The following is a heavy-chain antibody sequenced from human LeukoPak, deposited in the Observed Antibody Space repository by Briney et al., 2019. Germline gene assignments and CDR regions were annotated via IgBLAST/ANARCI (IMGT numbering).Heavy chain of an antibody. Sequence: SETLSLTCTVSGGSISSYYWSWIRQPPGKGPEWIGYIYYSGSTNYNPSLKSRVTISVDTSKNQFSLKLSSVTAADTAVYYCARFVDFWSGQPFDYWGQGTLVTVSS. J-gene: IGHJ4*02. V-gene: IGHV4-59*01. CDR2: IYYSGST. CDR1: GGSISSYY. CDR3: ARFVDFWSGQPFDY. D-gene: IGHD3-3*01.